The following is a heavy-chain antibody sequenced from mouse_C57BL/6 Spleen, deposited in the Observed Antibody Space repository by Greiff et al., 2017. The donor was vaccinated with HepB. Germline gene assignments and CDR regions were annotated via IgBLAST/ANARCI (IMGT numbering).Heavy chain of an antibody. V-gene: IGHV1-20*01. D-gene: IGHD1-1*01. CDR1: GYSFTGYF. Sequence: EVKLQESGPELVKPGDSVKISCKASGYSFTGYFMNWVMQSHGKSLEWIGRINPYNGDTFYNQKFKGKATLTVDKSSSTAHMELRSLTSEDSAVYYCARRYYGHFDYWGQGTTLTVSS. CDR3: ARRYYGHFDY. CDR2: INPYNGDT. J-gene: IGHJ2*01.